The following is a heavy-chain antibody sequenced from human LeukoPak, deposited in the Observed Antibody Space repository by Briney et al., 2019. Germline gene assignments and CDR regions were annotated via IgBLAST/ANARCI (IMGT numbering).Heavy chain of an antibody. CDR2: IDQSGST. D-gene: IGHD6-13*01. CDR3: ARGRLVKLRQQLVPREYFDL. V-gene: IGHV4-34*01. CDR1: GASLSTYC. Sequence: SETLSLTCAVSGASLSTYCWSWIRQPPEKGLEWVGEIDQSGSTNYNPSLNSRVAISVDTSKNQFSLRLTSVSAADTAVYYCARGRLVKLRQQLVPREYFDLWGRGTLVTVSS. J-gene: IGHJ2*01.